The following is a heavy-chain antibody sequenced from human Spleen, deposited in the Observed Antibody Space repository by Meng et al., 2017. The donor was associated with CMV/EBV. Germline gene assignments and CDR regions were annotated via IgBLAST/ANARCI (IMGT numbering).Heavy chain of an antibody. CDR2: IYTSGST. Sequence: VRLQGSGPGLVRPSATLSLPCHVSGGSIISYYWSWIRQPAGKGLEWIGRIYTSGSTNYNPSLKSRVTMSVDTSKNQFSLKLSSVTAADTAVYYCARYLLGAHFDYWGQGTLVTVSS. CDR3: ARYLLGAHFDY. V-gene: IGHV4-4*07. D-gene: IGHD3-16*01. J-gene: IGHJ4*02. CDR1: GGSIISYY.